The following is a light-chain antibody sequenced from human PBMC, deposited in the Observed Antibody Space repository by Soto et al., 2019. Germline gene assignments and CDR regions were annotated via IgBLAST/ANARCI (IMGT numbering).Light chain of an antibody. CDR1: SSNIGRSY. CDR2: RNN. CDR3: AAWDDSLRGAV. Sequence: QSVLTQPPSESGTPGQRVTISCSGSSSNIGRSYVFWYKQLPGTAPRLLIYRNNQRPSGVPARFAGSKSGTGASLAISGLRSDDEAVYYCAAWDDSLRGAVFGGYNKVTVL. V-gene: IGLV1-47*01. J-gene: IGLJ2*01.